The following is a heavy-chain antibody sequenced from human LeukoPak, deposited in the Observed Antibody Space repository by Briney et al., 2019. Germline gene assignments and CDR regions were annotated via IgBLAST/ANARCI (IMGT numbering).Heavy chain of an antibody. CDR2: INPSGGST. CDR1: GYTFTSYY. D-gene: IGHD1-26*01. V-gene: IGHV1-46*01. J-gene: IGHJ4*02. Sequence: ASVKVSCKASGYTFTSYYMHWVRQAPGQGLEWMGIINPSGGSTSYAQKFQGRVTMTRDTSTSRVYMELSSLRSEDTAVYYCARDLSGSHTSVGFDYWGQGTLVTVSS. CDR3: ARDLSGSHTSVGFDY.